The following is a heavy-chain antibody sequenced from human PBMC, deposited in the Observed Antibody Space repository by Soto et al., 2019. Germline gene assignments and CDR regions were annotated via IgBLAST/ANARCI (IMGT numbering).Heavy chain of an antibody. Sequence: SETLSLTCTFSGASISNHYLNWIRQPPGKGLEWIGYIYNSGTTNYNPSLKSRVTISADTSKNQFSLKLTSVTAADTAVYFCGKDPHTGVVGLWGQGTMVTVSS. CDR2: IYNSGTT. CDR1: GASISNHY. J-gene: IGHJ3*01. D-gene: IGHD3-3*01. V-gene: IGHV4-59*11. CDR3: GKDPHTGVVGL.